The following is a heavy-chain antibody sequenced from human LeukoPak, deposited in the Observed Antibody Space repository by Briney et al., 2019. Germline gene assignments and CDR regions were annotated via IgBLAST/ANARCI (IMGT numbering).Heavy chain of an antibody. J-gene: IGHJ6*03. Sequence: PGRSLRLSCAASGFMFSRLGMQWVRQAPGGGREWVAMIWHDGSVEEYADSVKGRFTISRDNSQNTLYLQMNSLRDDDTAVYYCAKEGDQFRGYLDAWGKGTTVTVSS. V-gene: IGHV3-33*06. CDR1: GFMFSRLG. D-gene: IGHD3-16*01. CDR3: AKEGDQFRGYLDA. CDR2: IWHDGSVE.